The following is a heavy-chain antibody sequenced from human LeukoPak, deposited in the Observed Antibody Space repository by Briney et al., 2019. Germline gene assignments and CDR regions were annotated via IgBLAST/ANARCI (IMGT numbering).Heavy chain of an antibody. CDR3: ARGGSGTHFDY. Sequence: GGSLRLSCAASGFTFSNYAMSWVRQAPGKGLEWVSSISSSSSYIYYADSVKGRFTISRDNAKNSLYLQMNSLRAEDTAVYYCARGGSGTHFDYWGQGTLVTVSS. D-gene: IGHD3-10*01. CDR1: GFTFSNYA. V-gene: IGHV3-21*01. CDR2: ISSSSSYI. J-gene: IGHJ4*02.